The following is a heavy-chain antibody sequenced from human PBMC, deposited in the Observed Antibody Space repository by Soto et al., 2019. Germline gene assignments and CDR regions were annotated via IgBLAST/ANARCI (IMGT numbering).Heavy chain of an antibody. CDR1: GFTFSYG. CDR3: AKLVIGYCSGNTCDDY. CDR2: ISYDSSNK. J-gene: IGHJ4*02. V-gene: IGHV3-30*18. D-gene: IGHD2-15*01. Sequence: PGGSLRLSCAASGFTFSYGIHWLRQAPGKGLEWVAYISYDSSNKFYGDSVKGRFTISRDNSKNTQFLQMNSLRAEDTAVYYCAKLVIGYCSGNTCDDYWGQGTLVTV.